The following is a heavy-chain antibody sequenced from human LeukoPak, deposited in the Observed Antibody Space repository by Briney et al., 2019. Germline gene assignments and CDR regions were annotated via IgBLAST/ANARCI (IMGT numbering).Heavy chain of an antibody. J-gene: IGHJ3*02. CDR1: GGSISSSSYY. CDR2: IYYSGST. V-gene: IGHV4-39*01. Sequence: SETLSLTCTVSGGSISSSSYYWGWIRQPPGKGLEWIGSIYYSGSTYYNPSLKSRVTISVDTSKNQFSLKLSSVTAADTAVYYCARHGRGFCSSRSCNVALDIWGQGTMVIVSS. CDR3: ARHGRGFCSSRSCNVALDI. D-gene: IGHD2-2*01.